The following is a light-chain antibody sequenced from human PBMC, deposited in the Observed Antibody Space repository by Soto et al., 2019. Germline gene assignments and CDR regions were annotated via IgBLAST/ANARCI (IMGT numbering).Light chain of an antibody. V-gene: IGLV2-14*01. CDR1: SSDVGGYNY. Sequence: QSALTQPASVSGSPGQSITITCTGTSSDVGGYNYVSWYQQHPGKAPQLMIYEVSNRPSGVSNRFSGSKSGNTASLTISGLQAEDEADYYCSPYTGSSTVVFGGGTKLTVL. J-gene: IGLJ2*01. CDR3: SPYTGSSTVV. CDR2: EVS.